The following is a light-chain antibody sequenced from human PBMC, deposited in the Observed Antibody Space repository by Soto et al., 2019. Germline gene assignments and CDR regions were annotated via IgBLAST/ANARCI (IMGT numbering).Light chain of an antibody. CDR2: DAS. Sequence: IQMTQSPSTLSASVGDRVTITCRASQSISNWVAWYQQKAGLAPKLLISDASNLESGVPSRFTGIASGSAGTVAVSSLQPDDFATYYCQQYNTFTKWTVGQWTTVDI. J-gene: IGKJ1*01. V-gene: IGKV1-5*01. CDR3: QQYNTFTKWT. CDR1: QSISNW.